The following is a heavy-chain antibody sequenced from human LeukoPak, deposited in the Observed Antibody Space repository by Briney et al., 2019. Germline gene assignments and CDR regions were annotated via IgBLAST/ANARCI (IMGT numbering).Heavy chain of an antibody. Sequence: GGSLRLSCAASGFTFTSYGISWVRQAPGQGLEWMGWISAYNGNTNYAQKLQGRVTMTTDTSTSTAYMELRSLRSDDTAVYYCASLAQDSQDVWGKGTTVTVSS. CDR2: ISAYNGNT. J-gene: IGHJ6*04. D-gene: IGHD2-15*01. CDR1: GFTFTSYG. V-gene: IGHV1-18*01. CDR3: ASLAQDSQDV.